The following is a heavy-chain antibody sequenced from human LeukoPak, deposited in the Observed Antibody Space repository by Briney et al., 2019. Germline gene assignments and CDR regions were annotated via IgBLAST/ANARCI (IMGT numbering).Heavy chain of an antibody. Sequence: PGGSLRLSCAASGSTFSSYAMSWVRQAPGKGLEWVSAISGSGGRTYYADSVKGRFTISRDNSKDTLFLQMDSLRAEDTAVYYCAKIRSEVVVAATNYWGQGTLSASPQ. CDR3: AKIRSEVVVAATNY. CDR2: ISGSGGRT. CDR1: GSTFSSYA. J-gene: IGHJ4*02. D-gene: IGHD2-15*01. V-gene: IGHV3-23*01.